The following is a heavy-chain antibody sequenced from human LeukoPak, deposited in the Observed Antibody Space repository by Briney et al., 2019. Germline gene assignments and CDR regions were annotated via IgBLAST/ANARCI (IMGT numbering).Heavy chain of an antibody. D-gene: IGHD3/OR15-3a*01. CDR3: ANGRALWTYDFDS. J-gene: IGHJ4*02. Sequence: GGSLRLSCAASGFTFSRYAMTWVRRAPGKGLEWVSTIGDSGDKSYYPDSVKGRFTISRDLSKDTLFLEMHNLRAEDTAVYYCANGRALWTYDFDSWGQGTLVTVSS. V-gene: IGHV3-23*01. CDR1: GFTFSRYA. CDR2: IGDSGDKS.